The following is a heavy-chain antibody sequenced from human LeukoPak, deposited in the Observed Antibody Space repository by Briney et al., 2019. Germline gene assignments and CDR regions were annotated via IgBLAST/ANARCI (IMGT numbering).Heavy chain of an antibody. J-gene: IGHJ3*02. CDR3: ARVLLERPGIDSFDM. Sequence: PGGSLRLSCGASGFRLGSYSMDWVRQDPGKVQEWVSHINSGSYTIYYADSVKGRFTISRDNAGNSLYLQMNSLRDEDTAVYYCARVLLERPGIDSFDMWGQGTMVTVSS. CDR1: GFRLGSYS. V-gene: IGHV3-48*02. CDR2: INSGSYTI. D-gene: IGHD1-1*01.